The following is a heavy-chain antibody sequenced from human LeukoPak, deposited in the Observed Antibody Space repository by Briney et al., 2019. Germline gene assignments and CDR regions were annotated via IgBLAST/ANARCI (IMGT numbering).Heavy chain of an antibody. V-gene: IGHV1-69*11. D-gene: IGHD3-10*01. J-gene: IGHJ4*02. CDR3: ATQLNYYYGSGSPGIFDY. CDR1: GGTFSIYA. Sequence: GASVNVSCKASGGTFSIYAISWVRQAPGQGLEWMGRIIPILGTANYAQKFQGRVTITTDESTSTAYMELSSLRSEDTAVYYCATQLNYYYGSGSPGIFDYWGQGTLVTVSS. CDR2: IIPILGTA.